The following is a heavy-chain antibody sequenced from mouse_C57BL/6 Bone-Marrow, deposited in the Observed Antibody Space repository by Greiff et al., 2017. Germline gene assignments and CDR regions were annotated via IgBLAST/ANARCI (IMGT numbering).Heavy chain of an antibody. V-gene: IGHV5-16*01. Sequence: DVMLVESEGGLVQPGSSMKLSCTASGFTFSDYYMAWVRQVPDKGLEWVANINYDGSSTYYLDSFKSRFIISRDNAKNILYLQMSSLKSEDTATYYCASIYYDYDRRVRYAMDYWGQGTSVTVSS. J-gene: IGHJ4*01. CDR2: INYDGSST. CDR1: GFTFSDYY. CDR3: ASIYYDYDRRVRYAMDY. D-gene: IGHD2-4*01.